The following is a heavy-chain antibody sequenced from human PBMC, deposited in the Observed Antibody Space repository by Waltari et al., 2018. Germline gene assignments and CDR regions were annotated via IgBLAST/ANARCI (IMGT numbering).Heavy chain of an antibody. CDR3: ARDSKMKGEWLRLHH. CDR1: GGTFTNYS. Sequence: QVQLVQSGAEVKKTGSSLKVSCTASGGTFTNYSIHWVRQAPGLGLEWMGAIIPMFGAADYSQNLQGRVTITVDESTTTAYMELSSLSSEDTAVYYCARDSKMKGEWLRLHHWGQGTLVTVSS. J-gene: IGHJ5*02. D-gene: IGHD3-3*01. V-gene: IGHV1-69*01. CDR2: IIPMFGAA.